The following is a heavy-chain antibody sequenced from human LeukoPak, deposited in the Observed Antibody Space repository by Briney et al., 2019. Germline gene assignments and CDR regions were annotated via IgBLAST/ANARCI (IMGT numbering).Heavy chain of an antibody. V-gene: IGHV1-18*01. J-gene: IGHJ6*03. CDR2: ISTYNGNT. Sequence: GASVKVSCKASSYRSPNYGITWVRQAPGHGLEWTRWISTYNGNTQYAQNLQGRVTLTTDSSTNTVYMELRSLTSDDTAVYYCAIPAKGAYFYYYMDVWGEGTSVTVSS. CDR3: AIPAKGAYFYYYMDV. CDR1: SYRSPNYG.